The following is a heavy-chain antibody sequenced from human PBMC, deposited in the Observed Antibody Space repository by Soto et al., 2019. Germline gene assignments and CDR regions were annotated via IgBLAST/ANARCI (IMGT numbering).Heavy chain of an antibody. CDR2: INPANGNT. CDR1: GFTFSDTL. V-gene: IGHV1-3*01. D-gene: IGHD1-26*01. Sequence: VQSGAELKKPGASVNISCQASGFTFSDTLINWVRQGPGQRLEWMGWINPANGNTRYSEPFQGRVTISSLSSASTAYVALGDLTSEDTAVYYCARDIVSVGARANDAFDVWGQGTMITVSS. CDR3: ARDIVSVGARANDAFDV. J-gene: IGHJ3*01.